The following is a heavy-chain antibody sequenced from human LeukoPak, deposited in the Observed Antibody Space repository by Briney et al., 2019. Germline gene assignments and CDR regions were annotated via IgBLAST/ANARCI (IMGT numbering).Heavy chain of an antibody. CDR2: IYHSGST. V-gene: IGHV4-38-2*01. CDR3: ARVHLSSDFYYYYMDA. Sequence: SETLSLTCAVSGYSISSGYYWGWIRQPPGKGLEWIGSIYHSGSTYYNPSLKSRVTISVDTSKNQFSLKLSSVTAADTAVYYYARVHLSSDFYYYYMDAWGKGTTVTVSS. J-gene: IGHJ6*03. CDR1: GYSISSGYY. D-gene: IGHD3-3*01.